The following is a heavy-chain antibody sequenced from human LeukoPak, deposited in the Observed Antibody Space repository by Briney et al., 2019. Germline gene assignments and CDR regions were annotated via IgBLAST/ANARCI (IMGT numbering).Heavy chain of an antibody. CDR3: ARVRGSGYSEIDY. J-gene: IGHJ4*02. Sequence: SETLSLTCAVSGGSISSSNWWSWVRQPPGKGLEWIGEIYHSGSTNYNPSLKSRVTISVDKSKNQFSLKLSSVTAADTAVYYCARVRGSGYSEIDYWGQGTLVTVSS. CDR1: GGSISSSNW. CDR2: IYHSGST. D-gene: IGHD3-22*01. V-gene: IGHV4-4*02.